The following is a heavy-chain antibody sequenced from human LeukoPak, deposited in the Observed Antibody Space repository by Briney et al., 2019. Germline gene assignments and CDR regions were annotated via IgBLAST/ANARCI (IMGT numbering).Heavy chain of an antibody. D-gene: IGHD1-1*01. Sequence: GGSQRLSCAASGFTVSNNYMSWVRQAPGKGLEWVSVIYSGGNTYYADSVKGRFTISRDNSKNTLYLQMNSLRGEDTAVYYCARDETGTLDYWGQGTLVTVSS. CDR2: IYSGGNT. J-gene: IGHJ4*02. CDR1: GFTVSNNY. V-gene: IGHV3-66*02. CDR3: ARDETGTLDY.